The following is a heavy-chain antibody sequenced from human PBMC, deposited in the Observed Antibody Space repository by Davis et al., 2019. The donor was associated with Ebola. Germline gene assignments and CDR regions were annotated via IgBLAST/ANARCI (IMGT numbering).Heavy chain of an antibody. Sequence: MPSETLSLTCTVSGDSISSGDYFWSWIRQPPGKGLEWIGYIYYSGNAYYNPSLKSRVTISVDTSKNQFSLKVSSVTAADTAVYYCVRGWPSTVTTDYYAMDAWGKGTTVTVSS. CDR1: GDSISSGDYF. CDR3: VRGWPSTVTTDYYAMDA. CDR2: IYYSGNA. V-gene: IGHV4-30-4*01. J-gene: IGHJ6*04. D-gene: IGHD4-17*01.